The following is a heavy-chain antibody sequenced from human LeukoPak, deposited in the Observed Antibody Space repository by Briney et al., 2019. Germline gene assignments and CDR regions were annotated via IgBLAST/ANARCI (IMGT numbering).Heavy chain of an antibody. CDR3: ARSYGSGSYEYYFDY. V-gene: IGHV4-34*01. J-gene: IGHJ4*02. D-gene: IGHD3-10*01. CDR1: GGSFSGYY. CDR2: INHSGST. Sequence: SETLSLTCAVYGGSFSGYYWSWLRQPPGKGREWGGEINHSGSTNYNQSLKSRVTISVDTSKNQFSLKLSSVTAADTAVYYCARSYGSGSYEYYFDYWGQGTLVTVSS.